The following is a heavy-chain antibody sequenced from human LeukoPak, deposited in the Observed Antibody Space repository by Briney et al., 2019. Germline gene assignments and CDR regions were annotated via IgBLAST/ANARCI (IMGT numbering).Heavy chain of an antibody. CDR1: GFTFSNYG. V-gene: IGHV3-48*01. CDR3: AREPVYYYYMDV. Sequence: GGSLGLSCAASGFTFSNYGMNWGRQAPGKGLERVSYISGGGTTRYYADSVKGRFTISRDSAKDSLDLQMNSLRAEDTAVYYCAREPVYYYYMDVWGKGTTVTVSS. CDR2: ISGGGTTR. J-gene: IGHJ6*03.